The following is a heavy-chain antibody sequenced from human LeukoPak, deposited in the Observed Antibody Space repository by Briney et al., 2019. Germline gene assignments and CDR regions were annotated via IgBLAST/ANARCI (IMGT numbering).Heavy chain of an antibody. CDR3: ARGHYYDSSGYYWAFDY. CDR1: GYTFTSYY. CDR2: INPSGGST. D-gene: IGHD3-22*01. V-gene: IGHV1-46*01. J-gene: IGHJ4*02. Sequence: GASVKVSCKASGYTFTSYYMHWVRQAPGQGLEWMGIINPSGGSTSYAQKFQGRVTMTRDTSTSTVYMELSSLRSEDTAVYYCARGHYYDSSGYYWAFDYWGQGTLVTVSS.